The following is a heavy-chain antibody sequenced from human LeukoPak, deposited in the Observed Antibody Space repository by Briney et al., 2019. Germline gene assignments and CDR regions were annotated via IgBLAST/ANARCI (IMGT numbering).Heavy chain of an antibody. V-gene: IGHV1-69*05. Sequence: SVKVSCKASGGTFSSYAISWVRQAPGQGLEWMGGIIPIFGTANYAQKFQGRVTITTDESTSTAYMELSSLRSEDTAVYYCARATIVVVPAAMIGLRDYYYMDVWGKGTTVTVSS. CDR3: ARATIVVVPAAMIGLRDYYYMDV. D-gene: IGHD2-2*01. CDR1: GGTFSSYA. CDR2: IIPIFGTA. J-gene: IGHJ6*03.